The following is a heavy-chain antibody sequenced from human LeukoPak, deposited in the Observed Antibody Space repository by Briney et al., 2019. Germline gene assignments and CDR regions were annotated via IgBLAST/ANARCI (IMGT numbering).Heavy chain of an antibody. J-gene: IGHJ5*02. CDR2: IYVDGRTT. CDR1: GFTFSNYW. Sequence: GGSLRLSCVASGFTFSNYWMHWVRQPPGKGLVWVSRIYVDGRTTNYADSVKGRFTISRDNAKNTVYLEMNSLSDEDTATYYCIRDFRSADLWGQGTLVTVTS. V-gene: IGHV3-74*01. CDR3: IRDFRSADL.